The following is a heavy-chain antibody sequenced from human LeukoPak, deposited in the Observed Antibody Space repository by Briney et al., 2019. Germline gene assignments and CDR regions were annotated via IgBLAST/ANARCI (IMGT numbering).Heavy chain of an antibody. V-gene: IGHV4-59*01. CDR3: ARGSGTGGWFDP. J-gene: IGHJ5*02. Sequence: SETLSLTCTVSGGSISSYYWSWIRQPPGKGLEWIGYIYYSGSTNYNPSLKSRVTISVDTSKNQFPLKLSSVTAADTAVYYCARGSGTGGWFDPWGQGTLVTVSS. CDR1: GGSISSYY. D-gene: IGHD3-10*01. CDR2: IYYSGST.